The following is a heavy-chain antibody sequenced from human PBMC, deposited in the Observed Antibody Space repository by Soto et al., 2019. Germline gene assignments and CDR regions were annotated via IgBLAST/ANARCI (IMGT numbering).Heavy chain of an antibody. J-gene: IGHJ6*02. CDR1: GGSFSGYY. Sequence: QVQLQQWGAGLLKPSETLSLTCAVYGGSFSGYYWSWIRQPPGKGLEWIGEINHSGSTNYNPSLKSRVTISVDTSKNQFSLKLSSVTAADTAVYYCASSSTSLPYYGMDVWGQGTTGTVSS. D-gene: IGHD2-2*01. CDR2: INHSGST. CDR3: ASSSTSLPYYGMDV. V-gene: IGHV4-34*01.